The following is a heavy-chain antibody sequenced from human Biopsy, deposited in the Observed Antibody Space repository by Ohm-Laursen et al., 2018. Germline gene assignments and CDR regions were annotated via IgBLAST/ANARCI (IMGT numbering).Heavy chain of an antibody. Sequence: SETLSLTCTVSGGSVSSNTDYWAWLRQPPGKGLEWIGSIFYTGIIFYNPSLKSRVSISVDTSKNQFSLNRNSVTASDTALYYCARHPTGFWFDPWGQGTLVIVSS. CDR2: IFYTGII. CDR1: GGSVSSNTDY. V-gene: IGHV4-39*01. CDR3: ARHPTGFWFDP. J-gene: IGHJ5*02.